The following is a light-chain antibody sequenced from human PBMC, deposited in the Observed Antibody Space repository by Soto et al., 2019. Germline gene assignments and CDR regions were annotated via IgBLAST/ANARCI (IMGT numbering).Light chain of an antibody. Sequence: QSELTQPASVSGSPGQSIAISCTGTGSDVGGCNCVSWYQQHPGKAPRLMIYEVSNRPSGVSNRFSGSKSGNTASLTISGLQAEDEADYFCSSFTSVSTLVFGTGTKVTVL. CDR2: EVS. J-gene: IGLJ1*01. CDR3: SSFTSVSTLV. CDR1: GSDVGGCNC. V-gene: IGLV2-14*01.